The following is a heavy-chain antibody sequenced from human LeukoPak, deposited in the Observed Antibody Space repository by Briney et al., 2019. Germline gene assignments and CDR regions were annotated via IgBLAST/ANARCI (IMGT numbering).Heavy chain of an antibody. V-gene: IGHV1-24*01. CDR1: GYTLTELS. CDR2: FDPEDGET. J-gene: IGHJ4*02. D-gene: IGHD3-22*01. Sequence: ASVKVSCKVSGYTLTELSMHWVRQAPGKGLEWMGGFDPEDGETIYAQKFQGRVTMTEDTSTDTAYMELSSLRSEDTAVYYCAKLEMRDYYDSSGYYLQDVDYWGQGTLVTVSS. CDR3: AKLEMRDYYDSSGYYLQDVDY.